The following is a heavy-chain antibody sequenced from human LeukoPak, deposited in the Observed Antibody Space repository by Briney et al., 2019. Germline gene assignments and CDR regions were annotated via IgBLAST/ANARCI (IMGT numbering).Heavy chain of an antibody. CDR2: INWNGGST. CDR3: AKDRRLWLGDNSYFDY. CDR1: GFTFDDYG. D-gene: IGHD3-10*01. V-gene: IGHV3-20*04. J-gene: IGHJ4*02. Sequence: GGSLRLSCAASGFTFDDYGMSWVRQAPGKGLEWVSGINWNGGSTGYADSVKGRFTISRDNAKNSLYLQMNSLRAEDTALYYCAKDRRLWLGDNSYFDYWGQGTLVTVSS.